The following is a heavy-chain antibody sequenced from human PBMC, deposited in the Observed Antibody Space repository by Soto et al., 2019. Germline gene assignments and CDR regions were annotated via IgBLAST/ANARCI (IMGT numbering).Heavy chain of an antibody. CDR1: GITISNYP. J-gene: IGHJ4*02. Sequence: DVQLLESGGGSVQAGGSLRLSCAASGITISNYPMSWVRQAPGKGLDWVSGISGSGDRTYYADSAKGRFTISKDISKKPLSLQLDSLGVEETAVYFWVKDDGGYPSTAPHWGQGTLVTVSS. CDR3: VKDDGGYPSTAPH. D-gene: IGHD3-22*01. V-gene: IGHV3-23*01. CDR2: ISGSGDRT.